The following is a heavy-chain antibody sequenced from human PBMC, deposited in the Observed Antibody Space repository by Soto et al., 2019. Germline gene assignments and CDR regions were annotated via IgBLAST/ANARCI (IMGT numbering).Heavy chain of an antibody. CDR2: IYYNGSS. D-gene: IGHD2-15*01. J-gene: IGHJ5*02. V-gene: IGHV4-59*01. CDR3: AGSFFS. CDR1: GGSISRYP. Sequence: SETLSLTCVVSGGSISRYPWSWIRQPPGKGLEWIGYIYYNGSSIYNPALKSRVTISVDLSKNHLSLTLTAVTAADTAMYYCAGSFFSWGQGTLATASS.